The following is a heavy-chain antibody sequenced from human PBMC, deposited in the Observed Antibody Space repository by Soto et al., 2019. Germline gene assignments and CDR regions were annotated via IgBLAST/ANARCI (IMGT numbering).Heavy chain of an antibody. V-gene: IGHV4-39*01. D-gene: IGHD1-26*01. CDR1: GGSISSSSYY. CDR2: IYYSGST. J-gene: IGHJ4*02. CDR3: ARHFLSKVGATTGIDY. Sequence: SETLSLTCTVSGGSISSSSYYWGWIRQPPGKGLEWIGSIYYSGSTSYNPSLKSRVTISVDTSKIQFSLKLSSVTAADTAVYYCARHFLSKVGATTGIDYWGQGTLVTVSS.